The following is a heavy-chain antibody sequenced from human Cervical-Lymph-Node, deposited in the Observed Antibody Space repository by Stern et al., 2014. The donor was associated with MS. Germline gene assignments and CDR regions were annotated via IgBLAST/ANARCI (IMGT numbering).Heavy chain of an antibody. Sequence: QVQLQESGPGLVKPSQTLSLTCTVSGDSISSGNYYWSWIRQPAGKGLEWIGRIYSSGTTYYNPSLRSRVTISIDTSNNHFPLNLRSVTATDTAVYYCATQGRALAPDWGQGTLVTVSS. V-gene: IGHV4-61*02. CDR2: IYSSGTT. CDR3: ATQGRALAPD. CDR1: GDSISSGNYY. J-gene: IGHJ4*02.